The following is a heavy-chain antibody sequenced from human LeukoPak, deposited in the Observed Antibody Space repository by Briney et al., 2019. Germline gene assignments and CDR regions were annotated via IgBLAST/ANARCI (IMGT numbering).Heavy chain of an antibody. V-gene: IGHV1-8*01. D-gene: IGHD2-2*03. J-gene: IGHJ5*02. CDR2: MNPNSGNT. Sequence: ASVKVSCKASGYTFTSYDINWVRQATGQGLEWMGWMNPNSGNTGYAQKFQGRVTMPRNTSISTAYMELSSLRSDDTAVYYCARMSGYCSSTSCYSWFDPWGQGTLVTVSS. CDR3: ARMSGYCSSTSCYSWFDP. CDR1: GYTFTSYD.